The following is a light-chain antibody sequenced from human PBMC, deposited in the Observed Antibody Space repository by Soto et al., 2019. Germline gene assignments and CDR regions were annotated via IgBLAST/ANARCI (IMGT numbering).Light chain of an antibody. CDR2: QVS. Sequence: DVVMNQSPLSLPVTLGQPASISCRSSQSLVYTDGNTYLNWFHQRPGQSPRRLIYQVSTRDSGVPDIFCGGGSGTDFTLKIDRVEAEDVGVYYFMQGTHWPPTIGGGTTVEIK. J-gene: IGKJ4*01. CDR1: QSLVYTDGNTY. CDR3: MQGTHWPPT. V-gene: IGKV2-30*01.